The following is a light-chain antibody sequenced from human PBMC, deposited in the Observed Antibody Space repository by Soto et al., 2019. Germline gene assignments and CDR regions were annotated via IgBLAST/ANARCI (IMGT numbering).Light chain of an antibody. CDR2: DCS. CDR1: SSDVGGYNF. CDR3: SSFTSGRTV. J-gene: IGLJ1*01. V-gene: IGLV2-14*03. Sequence: QSVLTQPASGSGSPGQAITISCTGTSSDVGGYNFVSWYQQHPGKAPTLTIYDCSNRPSGVSNRFSGSKSGNTASLTLSGLPDKDEAHYYCSSFTSGRTVFGTGTKGTDL.